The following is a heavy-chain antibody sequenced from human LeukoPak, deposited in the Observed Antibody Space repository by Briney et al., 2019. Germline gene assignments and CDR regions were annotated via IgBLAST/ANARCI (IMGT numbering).Heavy chain of an antibody. CDR2: IYYSGST. V-gene: IGHV4-39*02. CDR1: GGSISSSSYY. Sequence: SETLSPTCTVSGGSISSSSYYWGWIRQPPGKGLEWIGSIYYSGSTYYNRSLKSRVTISVDTSKNQFSLKLSSVTAADTAVYYCARDRGTWNDDGFDYWGQGTLVTVSS. CDR3: ARDRGTWNDDGFDY. D-gene: IGHD1-1*01. J-gene: IGHJ4*02.